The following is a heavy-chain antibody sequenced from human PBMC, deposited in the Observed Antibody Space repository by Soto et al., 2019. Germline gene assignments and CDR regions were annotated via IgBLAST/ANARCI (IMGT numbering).Heavy chain of an antibody. CDR2: ISTYNGNT. V-gene: IGHV1-18*01. Sequence: SWVRQAPGQGLEWMGWISTYNGNTKYAQKLQGRVTMTTDTSTSTAYMELRSLRSDDTAVFYCAREMVRGVGSDYWGQGTLVTVSS. J-gene: IGHJ4*02. CDR3: AREMVRGVGSDY. D-gene: IGHD3-10*01.